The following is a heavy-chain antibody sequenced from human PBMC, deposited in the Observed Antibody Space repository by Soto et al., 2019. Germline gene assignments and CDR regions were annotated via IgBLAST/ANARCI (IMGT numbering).Heavy chain of an antibody. CDR2: ISSSGTYM. J-gene: IGHJ6*02. Sequence: GGSLRLSCAASGFTFSTYTVNWVRQSPGKGLEWVSSISSSGTYMYYADSVKGRFTISRDNARNSLYLQMNNLRAEDTAVYYCARGPEKTNTDYYSFYGMDVWGQGTTVTVSS. CDR1: GFTFSTYT. V-gene: IGHV3-21*01. D-gene: IGHD2-8*01. CDR3: ARGPEKTNTDYYSFYGMDV.